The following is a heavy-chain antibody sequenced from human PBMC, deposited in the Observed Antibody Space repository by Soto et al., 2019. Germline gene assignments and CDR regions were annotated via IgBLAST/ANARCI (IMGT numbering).Heavy chain of an antibody. Sequence: PSETLSLTCTVSGGSISSGGYYWSWIRQHPGKGLEWIGYIYYSGSTYYNPSLKSRVTISVDTSKNQFSLKLSSVAAADTAVYYCARGRLRYFDFPYWGQGTLVTV. D-gene: IGHD3-9*01. CDR1: GGSISSGGYY. CDR3: ARGRLRYFDFPY. CDR2: IYYSGST. J-gene: IGHJ4*02. V-gene: IGHV4-31*03.